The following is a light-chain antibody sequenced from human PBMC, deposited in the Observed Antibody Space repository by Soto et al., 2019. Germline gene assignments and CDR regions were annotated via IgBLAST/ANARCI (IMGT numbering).Light chain of an antibody. Sequence: DIQMTQSPSSLSVSVGDRGTITCRASQSISSFLHWFQQKPGKAPNLLIYGSFNLQSGVPSRFSGSGSGTDFTLTITSLQPEDSAIYYCQQSYTTPYTFGQGTKLEI. CDR3: QQSYTTPYT. CDR1: QSISSF. J-gene: IGKJ2*01. CDR2: GSF. V-gene: IGKV1-39*01.